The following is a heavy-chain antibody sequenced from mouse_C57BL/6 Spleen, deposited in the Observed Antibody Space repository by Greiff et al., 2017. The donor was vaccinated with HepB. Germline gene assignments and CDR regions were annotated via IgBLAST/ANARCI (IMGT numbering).Heavy chain of an antibody. V-gene: IGHV14-4*01. CDR1: GFNIKDDY. CDR3: TTYDFDY. J-gene: IGHJ2*01. Sequence: EVKLMESGAELVRPGASVKLSCTASGFNIKDDYMHWVKQRPEQGLEWIGWIDPENGDTEYASKFQGKATITADKSSNTAYLQLSSLTSEDTAVYYCTTYDFDYWGQGTTLTVSS. D-gene: IGHD2-3*01. CDR2: IDPENGDT.